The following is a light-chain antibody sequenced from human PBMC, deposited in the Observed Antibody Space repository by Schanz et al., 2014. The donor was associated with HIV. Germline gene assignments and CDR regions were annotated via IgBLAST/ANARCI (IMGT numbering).Light chain of an antibody. CDR1: QSVSSSY. V-gene: IGKV3D-20*02. CDR2: GAS. J-gene: IGKJ5*01. Sequence: EIVLTQSPGTLSLSPGERATLSCRASQSVSSSYLAWYQQKPGQAPRLLIYGASSRATGIPDRFSGSGSGTDFTLTISSLEPEDFATFYCQQRSNWSITFGQGTRLEIK. CDR3: QQRSNWSIT.